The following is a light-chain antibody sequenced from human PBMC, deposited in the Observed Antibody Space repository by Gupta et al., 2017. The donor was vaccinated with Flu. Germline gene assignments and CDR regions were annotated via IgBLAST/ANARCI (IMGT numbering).Light chain of an antibody. Sequence: PSSLSASVGDRGTITCRASQGIRNDLGWFQQRPGKAPKRLIYTASSVQSGVPSRFSGSGSGTEFTLTISSRQPDDFANYYCRQQNSYPMTFGGGTKVEIK. CDR2: TAS. J-gene: IGKJ4*01. CDR3: RQQNSYPMT. V-gene: IGKV1-17*01. CDR1: QGIRND.